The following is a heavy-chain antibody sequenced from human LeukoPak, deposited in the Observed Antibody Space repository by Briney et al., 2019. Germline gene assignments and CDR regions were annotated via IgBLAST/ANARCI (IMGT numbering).Heavy chain of an antibody. CDR3: AKTPIAVAFPIMFDY. V-gene: IGHV3-23*01. J-gene: IGHJ4*02. CDR1: GFTFSSYA. Sequence: QPGGSLRLSCAASGFTFSSYAMSWVRQAPGKGLEWVSSITSSGAATYYADSVKGRFTISRDNSKNTLYLQMNSLRAEDTAVYYCAKTPIAVAFPIMFDYWGQGTLVTVSS. D-gene: IGHD6-19*01. CDR2: ITSSGAAT.